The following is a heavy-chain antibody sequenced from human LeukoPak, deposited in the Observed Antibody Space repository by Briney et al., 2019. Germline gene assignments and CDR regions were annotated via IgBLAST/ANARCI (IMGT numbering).Heavy chain of an antibody. Sequence: NPSETLSLTCTVSGGSISSSSYYWGWIRQPPGKGLEWIGSIYYSGSTYYNPSLKSRVTISVDTSKNQFSLKLSSVTAADTAVYYCARLPPGRFGSNWFDPWGQGTLVTVSS. D-gene: IGHD3-10*01. J-gene: IGHJ5*02. CDR3: ARLPPGRFGSNWFDP. CDR1: GGSISSSSYY. V-gene: IGHV4-39*01. CDR2: IYYSGST.